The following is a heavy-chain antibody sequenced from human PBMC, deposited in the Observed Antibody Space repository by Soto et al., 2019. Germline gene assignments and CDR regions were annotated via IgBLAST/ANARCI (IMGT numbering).Heavy chain of an antibody. D-gene: IGHD3-16*01. CDR2: IYYSGST. CDR1: GGSISDFY. Sequence: SETLSLTCTVSGGSISDFYWSWIRQPPEKGLEWIGYIYYSGSTNYNPSLKSRVTISVDTSKNQFSLNLRSMSPADTAVYYCARVGGLPPRTFAYWGPGTLVIVSS. CDR3: ARVGGLPPRTFAY. J-gene: IGHJ4*02. V-gene: IGHV4-59*01.